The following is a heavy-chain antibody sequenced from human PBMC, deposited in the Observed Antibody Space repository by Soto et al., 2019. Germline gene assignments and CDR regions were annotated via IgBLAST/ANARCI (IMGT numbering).Heavy chain of an antibody. D-gene: IGHD1-26*01. J-gene: IGHJ4*02. V-gene: IGHV4-31*02. CDR3: ALALGPTTGLDY. CDR2: IFNSGTT. Sequence: QVQLQESGPGLVKPSQTLSLTCSVSGASTVSHYHWTWIRQPPGKGLEWMGYIFNSGTTFYNPSRTSRLSISMDTSGNPFSRELRSVTAADTAVYYCALALGPTTGLDYWGQGTLVTVSS. CDR1: GASTVSHYH.